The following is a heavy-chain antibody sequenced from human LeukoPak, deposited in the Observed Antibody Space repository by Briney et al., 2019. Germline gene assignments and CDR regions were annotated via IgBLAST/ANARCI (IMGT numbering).Heavy chain of an antibody. D-gene: IGHD1-26*01. CDR1: GFTFHGYG. Sequence: GGSLRLSCVASGFTFHGYGMSWVRQAPGKGLEWASGVNWNGGSTGYADSVKGRFTISRDNAKNSLYLQMNSLRAEDTAVYYCARGLAGASIGGYWGQGTLVTVSS. V-gene: IGHV3-20*04. CDR2: VNWNGGST. CDR3: ARGLAGASIGGY. J-gene: IGHJ4*02.